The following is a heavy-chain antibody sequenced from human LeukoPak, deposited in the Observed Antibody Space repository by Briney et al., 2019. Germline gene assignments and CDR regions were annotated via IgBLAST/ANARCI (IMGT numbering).Heavy chain of an antibody. J-gene: IGHJ4*02. D-gene: IGHD2-2*01. CDR1: RDSISGYY. V-gene: IGHV4-59*01. CDR2: IHYSGST. Sequence: SETLSLTCTISRDSISGYYWSWIRQPPGKRLEWIGYIHYSGSTNYNPSLETRVTISLDTSENQFSLKLTSVTAADTAVYYCTRSLPAAMFSLDYWGQGTLVTVSS. CDR3: TRSLPAAMFSLDY.